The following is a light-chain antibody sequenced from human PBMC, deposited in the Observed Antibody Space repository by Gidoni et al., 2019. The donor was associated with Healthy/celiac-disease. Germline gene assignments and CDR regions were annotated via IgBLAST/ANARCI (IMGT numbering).Light chain of an antibody. V-gene: IGKV3-15*01. Sequence: EVVMTKSPAIVSVSPGDTATLSCRASQAINSNLAWYQQRPGQAPRLLIYGASPRATGIPARFSGSGSGTEFTLTISSLQFEDFAVYYCHQYRNWPSLTFGGXTKVDIK. J-gene: IGKJ4*01. CDR2: GAS. CDR1: QAINSN. CDR3: HQYRNWPSLT.